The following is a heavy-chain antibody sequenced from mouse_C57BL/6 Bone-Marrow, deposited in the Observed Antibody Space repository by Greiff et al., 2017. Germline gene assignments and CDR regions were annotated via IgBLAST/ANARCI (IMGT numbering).Heavy chain of an antibody. CDR3: ALYYGSSFYWYFDV. D-gene: IGHD1-1*01. CDR2: IYPRSGNT. Sequence: VQLQQSGAELARPGASVKLSCKASGYTFTSYGISWVKQRPGQGLEWIGEIYPRSGNTYYNEKFKGKATLTADTSSSTAYMELRSLTSEDSAVYFCALYYGSSFYWYFDVWGTGTTVTVSS. V-gene: IGHV1-81*01. CDR1: GYTFTSYG. J-gene: IGHJ1*03.